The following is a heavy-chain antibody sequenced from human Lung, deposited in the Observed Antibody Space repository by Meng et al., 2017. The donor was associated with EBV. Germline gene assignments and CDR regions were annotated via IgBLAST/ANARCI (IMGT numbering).Heavy chain of an antibody. Sequence: QVQLVQSGSELKNPGASVKVSCKASGYSFTSYAMNWVRQASGQGLEWMGWISTNTGTPTYTQGFTGRFVFSLDTSVSTAYLQISSLKAEDTAVYYCARGGNFDPWGQGTLVTVSS. CDR3: ARGGNFDP. J-gene: IGHJ5*02. CDR1: GYSFTSYA. CDR2: ISTNTGTP. D-gene: IGHD2/OR15-2a*01. V-gene: IGHV7-4-1*02.